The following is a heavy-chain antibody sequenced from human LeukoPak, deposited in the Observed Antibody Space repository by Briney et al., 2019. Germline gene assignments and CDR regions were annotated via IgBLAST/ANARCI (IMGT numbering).Heavy chain of an antibody. D-gene: IGHD3-3*01. V-gene: IGHV1-2*02. Sequence: ASVKVSCKASGGTFSSYAISWVRQAPGQGLEWMGWINPNSGGTNYARKFQGRVTMTRDTSISTAYMELSRLRSDDTAVYYCARADFWSGYFEYWGQGTLVTVSS. CDR3: ARADFWSGYFEY. J-gene: IGHJ4*02. CDR2: INPNSGGT. CDR1: GGTFSSYA.